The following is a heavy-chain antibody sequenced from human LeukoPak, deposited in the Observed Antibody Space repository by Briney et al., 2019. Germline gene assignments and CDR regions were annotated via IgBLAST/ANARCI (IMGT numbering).Heavy chain of an antibody. CDR3: ARDGVGARGFDY. CDR2: ISSSSSYI. D-gene: IGHD1-26*01. CDR1: GFTFSSYS. Sequence: GGSLRLSCAASGFTFSSYSMNWVRQAPGKGLEWVSSISSSSSYIYYADSVKGRFTISRDNAKNSLYLQMNSLRAEDTAVYYCARDGVGARGFDYWGQGTLVTVSS. J-gene: IGHJ4*02. V-gene: IGHV3-21*01.